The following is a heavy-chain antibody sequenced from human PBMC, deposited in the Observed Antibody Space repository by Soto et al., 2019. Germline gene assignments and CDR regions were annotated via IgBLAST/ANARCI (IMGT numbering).Heavy chain of an antibody. J-gene: IGHJ4*02. V-gene: IGHV3-21*01. CDR1: GVTFSSYS. Sequence: EVQLVESGGGLVKPGGSLRLSCAASGVTFSSYSMNWVRQAPAKGLEWVSSISSSSSYIYYADSVKGRFTISRDTPKNSLCLQMNSLRAESTAVYYCARTDYYDSSGYYTPRDYWGQGTLVTVSS. D-gene: IGHD3-22*01. CDR2: ISSSSSYI. CDR3: ARTDYYDSSGYYTPRDY.